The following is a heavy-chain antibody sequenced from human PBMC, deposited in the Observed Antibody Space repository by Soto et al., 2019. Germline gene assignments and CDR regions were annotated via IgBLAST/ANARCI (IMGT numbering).Heavy chain of an antibody. V-gene: IGHV1-8*01. CDR3: ARERVRRGFVD. D-gene: IGHD1-1*01. CDR1: GYTFTSYD. CDR2: MNPNSGNT. J-gene: IGHJ4*02. Sequence: QVQLVQSGAEVKKPGASVKVSCKASGYTFTSYDINWVRQAAGQGLEWMGWMNPNSGNTGYAQKLQGRATMTRNTSLSTAYMELSSLRSEDTAVYYCARERVRRGFVDWGQGTLVTVSS.